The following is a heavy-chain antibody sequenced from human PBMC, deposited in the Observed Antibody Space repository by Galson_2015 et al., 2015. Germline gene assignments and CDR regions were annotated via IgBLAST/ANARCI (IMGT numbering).Heavy chain of an antibody. CDR3: ARARQNSGSYKGGFDP. D-gene: IGHD1-26*01. J-gene: IGHJ5*02. CDR2: INPSGGSK. V-gene: IGHV1-46*01. CDR1: GYTFTSYY. Sequence: SVKVSCKASGYTFTSYYMHWVRQAPGQGLEWMGIINPSGGSKSYAQKFKGRVTMTRDTSTSTVYMELSSLRSEDTAVYYCARARQNSGSYKGGFDPWGQGTLVTVSS.